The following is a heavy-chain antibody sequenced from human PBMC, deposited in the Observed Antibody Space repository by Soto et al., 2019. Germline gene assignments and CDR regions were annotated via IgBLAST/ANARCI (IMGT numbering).Heavy chain of an antibody. Sequence: SVKVSCKASGGTFSGYAISWVRQAPGQGLEWMGGIIPIFGTANYAQKFQGRVTITADESTSTAYMELSSLRSEDTAVYYCARGHYYDSSGYYRGMTNSTLWFDPWGQGTLVTVSS. CDR1: GGTFSGYA. D-gene: IGHD3-22*01. V-gene: IGHV1-69*13. CDR3: ARGHYYDSSGYYRGMTNSTLWFDP. J-gene: IGHJ5*02. CDR2: IIPIFGTA.